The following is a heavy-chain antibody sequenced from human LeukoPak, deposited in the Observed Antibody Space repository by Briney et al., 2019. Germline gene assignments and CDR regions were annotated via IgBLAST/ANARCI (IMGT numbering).Heavy chain of an antibody. Sequence: GASVKVSCKASGYTFTGYYMHWVRQAPGQGLEWMGWINPNSGGTNYAQKFQGRVTMTRDTSISTAYMELSRLTSDDTAVYYCARGWNYYDSGGSSFDPWGQGTLVTVSS. CDR3: ARGWNYYDSGGSSFDP. CDR2: INPNSGGT. V-gene: IGHV1-2*02. D-gene: IGHD3-22*01. CDR1: GYTFTGYY. J-gene: IGHJ5*02.